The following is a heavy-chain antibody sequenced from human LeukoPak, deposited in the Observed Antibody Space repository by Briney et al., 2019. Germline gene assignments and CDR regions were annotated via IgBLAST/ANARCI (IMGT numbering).Heavy chain of an antibody. D-gene: IGHD4/OR15-4a*01. CDR3: ARCKGTMDWFDP. CDR1: GGSFSGYY. CDR2: INHSGST. Sequence: SETLSLTCAVYGGSFSGYYWSWIRQPPGKGLEWIGEINHSGSTNYNPSLKSRVTISVDTSKNQFSLKLSSVTAADTAVYCCARCKGTMDWFDPWGQGTLVTVSS. J-gene: IGHJ5*02. V-gene: IGHV4-34*01.